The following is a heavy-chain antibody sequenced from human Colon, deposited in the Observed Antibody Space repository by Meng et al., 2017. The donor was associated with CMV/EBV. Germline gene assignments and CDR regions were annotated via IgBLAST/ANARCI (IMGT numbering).Heavy chain of an antibody. Sequence: GESLKISCKGSGYSFASYWIAWVRQMPGKGLEWMGIIYPSDSDTRYSPSFQGQVTISADKSINTANLQWSSLKASDSAMYYCARARGATYYFDYWGQGTLVTVSS. CDR1: GYSFASYW. CDR3: ARARGATYYFDY. D-gene: IGHD1-26*01. J-gene: IGHJ4*02. V-gene: IGHV5-51*01. CDR2: IYPSDSDT.